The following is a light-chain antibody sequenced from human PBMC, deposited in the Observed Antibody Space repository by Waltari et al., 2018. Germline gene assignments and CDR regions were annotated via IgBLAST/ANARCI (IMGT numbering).Light chain of an antibody. Sequence: QSALTQPASVSGSPGQSITISCTGTSSDIGSYNFVSWYQQHPGNAPKLMIYDVTKRPSGISSRFSGSKSGITASLTISGLQAEDEADYYCCSYAGFSTVVFGGGTKLTVL. CDR3: CSYAGFSTVV. CDR2: DVT. CDR1: SSDIGSYNF. V-gene: IGLV2-23*02. J-gene: IGLJ2*01.